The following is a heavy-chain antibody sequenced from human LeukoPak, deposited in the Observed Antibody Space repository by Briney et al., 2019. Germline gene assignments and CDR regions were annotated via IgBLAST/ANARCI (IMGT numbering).Heavy chain of an antibody. Sequence: GGSLRLSCAASGFTFSSYGMHWVRQAPGKGLEWVAVIWYDGSNKYYTDSVKGRFTISRDNSKNTLYLQMNSLRAEDTAVYYCARDFYGMDVWGQGTTVTVSS. CDR1: GFTFSSYG. J-gene: IGHJ6*02. CDR2: IWYDGSNK. V-gene: IGHV3-33*01. CDR3: ARDFYGMDV.